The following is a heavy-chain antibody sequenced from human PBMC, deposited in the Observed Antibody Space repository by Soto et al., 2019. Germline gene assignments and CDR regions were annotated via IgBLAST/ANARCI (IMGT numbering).Heavy chain of an antibody. J-gene: IGHJ4*02. CDR2: TYYRSKWYK. V-gene: IGHV6-1*01. CDR1: GDSVSSNSAA. Sequence: QTLSLTCVISGDSVSSNSAAWNWIRQSPSRGLEWLGRTYYRSKWYKDYAVSVKSRITINPDTSKNQFSLQVNSVTPEDTAVYYCARGDSSGWSRGGFDYWGQGTLVTVSS. D-gene: IGHD6-19*01. CDR3: ARGDSSGWSRGGFDY.